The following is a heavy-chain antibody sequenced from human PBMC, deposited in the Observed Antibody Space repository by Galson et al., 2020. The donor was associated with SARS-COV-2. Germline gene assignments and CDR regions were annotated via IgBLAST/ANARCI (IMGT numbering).Heavy chain of an antibody. J-gene: IGHJ5*02. CDR3: AREVVRRAIGWLDP. CDR2: IYYGGGT. Sequence: SETLSLTCTVSGGSVSSHYWSWIRQPPGKGLEWIGHIYYGGGTSYNPSLKSRVSISIDTSKNQFSLKLTSVTAADTAVYYCAREVVRRAIGWLDPWGPGTLVTVSS. V-gene: IGHV4-59*02. CDR1: GGSVSSHY. D-gene: IGHD3-10*01.